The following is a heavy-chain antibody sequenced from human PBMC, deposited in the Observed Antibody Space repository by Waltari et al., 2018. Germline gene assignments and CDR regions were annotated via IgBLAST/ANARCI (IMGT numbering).Heavy chain of an antibody. Sequence: EVQLVESGGGLVQHGGSLRLSCVPSGFTSSSYWMHWVRQAPGKGLVWVSRINSDGSSTRSADTVEGRFTISRDNAKNTLYLQMNSLRTEDTAVYYCASSGPALGSFHIWGQGTMVTVS. J-gene: IGHJ3*02. CDR3: ASSGPALGSFHI. V-gene: IGHV3-74*01. CDR1: GFTSSSYW. CDR2: INSDGSST. D-gene: IGHD3-10*01.